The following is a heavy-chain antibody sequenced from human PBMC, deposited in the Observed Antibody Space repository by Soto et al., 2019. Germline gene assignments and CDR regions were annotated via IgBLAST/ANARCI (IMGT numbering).Heavy chain of an antibody. V-gene: IGHV4-59*01. CDR3: AREGTTVDSYYYYGMDV. D-gene: IGHD1-1*01. CDR1: GGSISSYY. CDR2: IYYSGST. Sequence: QVQLQESGPGLVKTSETLSLTCTVSGGSISSYYWSWIRQPPGKGLEWIGYIYYSGSTNYNPSLKSRVTISVDTSKNQFSLKLSSVTAADTAVYYCAREGTTVDSYYYYGMDVWGQGTTVTVSS. J-gene: IGHJ6*02.